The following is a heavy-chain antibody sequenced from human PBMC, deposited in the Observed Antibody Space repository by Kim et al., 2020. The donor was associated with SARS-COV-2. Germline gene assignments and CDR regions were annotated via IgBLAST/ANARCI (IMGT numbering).Heavy chain of an antibody. J-gene: IGHJ4*02. CDR1: GFTFSSYG. V-gene: IGHV3-30*18. Sequence: GGSLRLSCAASGFTFSSYGMHWVRQAPGKGLEWVAVISYDGSNKYYADSVKGRFTISRDNSKNTLYLQMNSLRAEDTAVYYCAKDISLGCSGGSCYTDPEYYFDVWGQGTLVTVSS. CDR2: ISYDGSNK. D-gene: IGHD2-15*01. CDR3: AKDISLGCSGGSCYTDPEYYFDV.